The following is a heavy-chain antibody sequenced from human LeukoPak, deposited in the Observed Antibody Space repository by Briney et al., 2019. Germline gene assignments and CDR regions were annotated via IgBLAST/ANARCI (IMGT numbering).Heavy chain of an antibody. CDR3: ARLAPAMATSLDY. CDR2: INHSGST. Sequence: PSETLSLTCAVYGGSFSGYYWSWIRQPPGKGLEWIGEINHSGSTNYNPSRKSRVTISVDTSKNQFSLKLSSVTAADTAVYYCARLAPAMATSLDYWGQGTLVTVSS. D-gene: IGHD5-18*01. J-gene: IGHJ4*02. V-gene: IGHV4-34*01. CDR1: GGSFSGYY.